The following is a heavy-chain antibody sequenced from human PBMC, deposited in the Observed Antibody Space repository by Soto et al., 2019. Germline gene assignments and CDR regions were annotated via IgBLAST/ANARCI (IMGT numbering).Heavy chain of an antibody. Sequence: SSETLSLTCTVSGDSVGSGSKYWSWIRQAPGKGLEWIGYIFSSGATYYNPSLKSRLTMSLDTSQNQFSLKLNSVTAADTTVYFCASFSSPFEVYYAKAVCGKGTTGTVS. J-gene: IGHJ6*03. CDR1: GDSVGSGSKY. CDR3: ASFSSPFEVYYAKAV. D-gene: IGHD1-26*01. V-gene: IGHV4-30-4*02. CDR2: IFSSGAT.